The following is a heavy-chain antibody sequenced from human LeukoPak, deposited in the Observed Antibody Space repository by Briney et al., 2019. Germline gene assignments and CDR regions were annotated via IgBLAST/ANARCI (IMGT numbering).Heavy chain of an antibody. V-gene: IGHV4-59*01. Sequence: SETLSLTCTVSGGSISSYYWSWIRQPPGKGLEWIGYIYYSGSTNYNPSLKSRVTISVDTSKNQFSLKLSSVTAADTAVYYCARVLPSWLVIWAFDIWGQGTMVTVSS. D-gene: IGHD6-19*01. CDR3: ARVLPSWLVIWAFDI. CDR1: GGSISSYY. CDR2: IYYSGST. J-gene: IGHJ3*02.